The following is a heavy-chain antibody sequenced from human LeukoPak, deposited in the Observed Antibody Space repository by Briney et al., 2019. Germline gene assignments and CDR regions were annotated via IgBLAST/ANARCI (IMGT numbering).Heavy chain of an antibody. CDR3: ARDLYYSSSWDYYYYGMDV. CDR1: GFTFSSYG. J-gene: IGHJ6*02. D-gene: IGHD6-6*01. Sequence: PGRSLRLSCAASGFTFSSYGMHWVRQAPGKGLEWVAVIWYDGSNKYYADSVKGRFTISRDNSKNTLYLQMNSLRAEDTAVYYCARDLYYSSSWDYYYYGMDVWGQGTTVTVSS. CDR2: IWYDGSNK. V-gene: IGHV3-33*01.